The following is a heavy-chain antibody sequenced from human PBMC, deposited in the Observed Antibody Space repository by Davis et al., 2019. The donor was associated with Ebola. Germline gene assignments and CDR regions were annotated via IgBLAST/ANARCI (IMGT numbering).Heavy chain of an antibody. CDR3: ARSGYSSSWASYFDY. Sequence: PSEPLSLPCTVSGGSISSHYWSWVRQAPGKGLEWVSVIYSGGSAYYADSVKSRFTISRHNSKNTLYLQMNSLRAEDTAVYYCARSGYSSSWASYFDYWGQGTLVTVSS. CDR1: GGSISSHY. D-gene: IGHD6-13*01. CDR2: IYSGGSA. V-gene: IGHV3-53*04. J-gene: IGHJ4*02.